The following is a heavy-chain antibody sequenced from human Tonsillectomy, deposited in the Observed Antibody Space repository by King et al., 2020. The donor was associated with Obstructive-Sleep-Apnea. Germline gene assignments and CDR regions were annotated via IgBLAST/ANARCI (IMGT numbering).Heavy chain of an antibody. CDR2: ISSSGSTI. Sequence: VQLVESGGGLVKPGGSLRLSCAASGFTFSDYYMSWIRQAPGKGLEWVSYISSSGSTIYYADSVKGRFTISRDNAKNALYLQMNSLRAQDTAVYYCAGDQQTRYYYGSGSPYPSFGYWGQGTLVTVSS. D-gene: IGHD3-10*01. CDR1: GFTFSDYY. V-gene: IGHV3-11*01. J-gene: IGHJ4*02. CDR3: AGDQQTRYYYGSGSPYPSFGY.